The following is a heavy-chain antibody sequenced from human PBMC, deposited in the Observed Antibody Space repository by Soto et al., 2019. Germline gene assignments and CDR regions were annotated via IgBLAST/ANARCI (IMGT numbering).Heavy chain of an antibody. CDR1: AFNFRDYW. CDR3: ARASSSTSGAIVY. CDR2: INEDGSEK. Sequence: EVQLVESGGGLVQPGGSLRLSCAASAFNFRDYWMSWVRQAPGKGLEWVAKINEDGSEKYYVDSVKGRFTISRDNAKNSVYLEKNSLPVDGSAMYVGARASSSTSGAIVYWGRGTLVTV. J-gene: IGHJ4*02. V-gene: IGHV3-7*04. D-gene: IGHD2-2*01.